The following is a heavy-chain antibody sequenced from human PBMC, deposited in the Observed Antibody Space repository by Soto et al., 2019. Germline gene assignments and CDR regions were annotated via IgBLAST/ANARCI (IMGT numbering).Heavy chain of an antibody. Sequence: LGEALKISCKGSGYSFTSYWIGWVRQMPGEGLEWMGIIYPGDSDIRYGPSFQGRVTISADKSISTAYLQWNSLEASDTAVYYCARPHYDANFYYYMDVWCKGTTHTVSS. D-gene: IGHD3-3*01. J-gene: IGHJ6*03. CDR3: ARPHYDANFYYYMDV. V-gene: IGHV5-51*01. CDR2: IYPGDSDI. CDR1: GYSFTSYW.